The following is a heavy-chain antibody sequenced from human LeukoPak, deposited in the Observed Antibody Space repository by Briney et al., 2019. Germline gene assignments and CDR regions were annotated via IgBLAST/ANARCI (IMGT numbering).Heavy chain of an antibody. V-gene: IGHV1-18*01. CDR3: AREGEASRVPAAMGVLRFLEWFEDY. Sequence: ASVKVSCKASGGTFSSYGISWVRQAPGQGLEWMGWISAYNGNTNYAQKLQGRVTMTTDTSASTAYMELRSLRSDDTAVYYCAREGEASRVPAAMGVLRFLEWFEDYWGQGTLVTVSS. CDR1: GGTFSSYG. CDR2: ISAYNGNT. D-gene: IGHD3-3*01. J-gene: IGHJ4*02.